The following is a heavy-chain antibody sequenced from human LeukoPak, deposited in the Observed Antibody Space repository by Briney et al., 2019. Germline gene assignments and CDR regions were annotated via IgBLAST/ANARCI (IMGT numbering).Heavy chain of an antibody. CDR3: AKGVGYCSGGSCQQFDY. CDR1: GFTFSGYG. V-gene: IGHV3-23*01. CDR2: ISGNGGST. Sequence: GGSLRLSCAASGFTFSGYGMSWVRQAPGKGLKWVSAISGNGGSTYYADSVKGRITISRDNSKNTLYLQMNSLRAEDTAVYYCAKGVGYCSGGSCQQFDYWGQGTLVTVSS. J-gene: IGHJ4*02. D-gene: IGHD2-15*01.